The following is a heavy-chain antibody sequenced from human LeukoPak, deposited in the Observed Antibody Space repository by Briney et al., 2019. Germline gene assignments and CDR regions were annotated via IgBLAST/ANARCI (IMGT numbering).Heavy chain of an antibody. J-gene: IGHJ4*02. CDR1: GFTFDDYA. D-gene: IGHD5-12*01. CDR2: ISWDGGST. Sequence: GGLRLSCAASGFTFDDYAMHWVRQAPGKGLEWVSLISWDGGSTYYADSVKGRFTISRDNSKNTLYLQMNSLRAEDTAVYYCARGPSGYHNTGGQGTLVTVSS. CDR3: ARGPSGYHNT. V-gene: IGHV3-43D*03.